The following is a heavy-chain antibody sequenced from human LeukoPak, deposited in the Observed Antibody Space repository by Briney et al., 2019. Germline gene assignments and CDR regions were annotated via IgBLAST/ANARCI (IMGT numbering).Heavy chain of an antibody. CDR3: ARDDGYSSSVD. Sequence: ASVKVSCKASGGTFSSYAISWVRQAPGQGLEWMGRIIPIFGIANYAQKFQGRVTITADKSTSTAYMELSSLRSEDTAVYYCARDDGYSSSVDWGRGTLVTVSS. CDR1: GGTFSSYA. J-gene: IGHJ4*02. V-gene: IGHV1-69*04. CDR2: IIPIFGIA. D-gene: IGHD6-13*01.